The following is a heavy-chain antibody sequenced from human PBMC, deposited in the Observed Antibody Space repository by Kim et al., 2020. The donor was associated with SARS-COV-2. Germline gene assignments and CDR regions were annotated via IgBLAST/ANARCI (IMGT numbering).Heavy chain of an antibody. V-gene: IGHV4-34*01. CDR3: ARGPPQMLGYCSSTSCYRSHYYYYMDV. CDR1: GGSFSGYY. D-gene: IGHD2-2*02. CDR2: INHSGST. Sequence: SETLSLTCAVYGGSFSGYYWSWIRQPPGKGLEWIGEINHSGSTNYNPSLKSRVTISVDTSKNQFSLKLSSVTAADTAVYYCARGPPQMLGYCSSTSCYRSHYYYYMDVWGKGTTVTVSS. J-gene: IGHJ6*03.